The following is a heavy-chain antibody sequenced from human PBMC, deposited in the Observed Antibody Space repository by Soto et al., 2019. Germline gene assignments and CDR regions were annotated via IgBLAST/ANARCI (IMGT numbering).Heavy chain of an antibody. J-gene: IGHJ3*02. V-gene: IGHV3-9*01. D-gene: IGHD3-22*01. CDR1: GFTFDDYA. Sequence: GGSLRLSCAASGFTFDDYAMHWVRQAPGKGLEWVSGISWNSGSIGYADSVKGRFTISRDNAKNSLYLQMNSLRAEDTALYYCAKAVGDSSGYDENDAFDIWGQGTMVTVSS. CDR3: AKAVGDSSGYDENDAFDI. CDR2: ISWNSGSI.